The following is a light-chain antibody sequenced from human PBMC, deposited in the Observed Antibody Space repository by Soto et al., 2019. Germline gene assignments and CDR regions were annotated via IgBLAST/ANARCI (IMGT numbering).Light chain of an antibody. J-gene: IGLJ1*01. V-gene: IGLV2-14*01. CDR2: EVS. Sequence: QSVLTQPASVSGSRGQSITISCTGTSSDVGNYKYVSWYQQHPGKVPKLMIYEVSTRPSGVSNRFSGSKSGNTASLTISGLQAEDETDYYCFSYTSSGTYVFGTGTKVTVL. CDR1: SSDVGNYKY. CDR3: FSYTSSGTYV.